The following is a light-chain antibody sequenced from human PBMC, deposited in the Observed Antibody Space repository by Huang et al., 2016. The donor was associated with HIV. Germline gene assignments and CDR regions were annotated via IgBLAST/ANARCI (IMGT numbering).Light chain of an antibody. CDR2: WAS. V-gene: IGKV4-1*01. CDR1: QSILYTSNKHNF. J-gene: IGKJ1*01. CDR3: QQYYRTPWT. Sequence: DIVLTQSPDSLAVSLGERATIYCKSSQSILYTSNKHNFLGWYQPKPVQPPKLLITWASARLPGVPDRFSAGGSGTDFSLTISSLQTEDVAVYYCQQYYRTPWTFGQGTKVEIK.